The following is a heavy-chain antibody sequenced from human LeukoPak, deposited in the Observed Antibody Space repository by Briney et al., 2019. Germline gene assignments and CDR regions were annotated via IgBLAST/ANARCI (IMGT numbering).Heavy chain of an antibody. Sequence: PSETLSLTCSVSGFSISTGYYWGWIRQSPGKGLEWIGIMYHSGSTSYNPSLKSRVTISMDTSKNQFSLKLSSVTAADTAVYYCARAMYSSSWYYYYGMDVWGQGTTVTVSS. CDR1: GFSISTGYY. CDR3: ARAMYSSSWYYYYGMDV. D-gene: IGHD6-13*01. V-gene: IGHV4-38-2*02. CDR2: MYHSGST. J-gene: IGHJ6*02.